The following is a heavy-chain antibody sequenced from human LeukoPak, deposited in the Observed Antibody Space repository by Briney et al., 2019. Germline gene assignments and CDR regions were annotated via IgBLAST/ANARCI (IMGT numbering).Heavy chain of an antibody. Sequence: GASVKVSCKASGYTFTSYDINWVRQATGQGLEWMGWLNPNSGNTGYAQKFQGRVTMTRNTSISTAYMELSSLRSEDTAVYYCAAGEEYYDFWSGQGYFQHWGQGTLVTVSS. CDR3: AAGEEYYDFWSGQGYFQH. CDR1: GYTFTSYD. V-gene: IGHV1-8*01. CDR2: LNPNSGNT. D-gene: IGHD3-3*01. J-gene: IGHJ1*01.